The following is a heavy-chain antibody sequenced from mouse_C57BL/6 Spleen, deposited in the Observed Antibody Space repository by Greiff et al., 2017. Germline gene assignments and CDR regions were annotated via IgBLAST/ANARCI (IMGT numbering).Heavy chain of an antibody. CDR3: ARFYYDYDWLAY. J-gene: IGHJ3*01. CDR2: IHPNSGST. CDR1: GYTFTSYW. D-gene: IGHD2-4*01. V-gene: IGHV1-64*01. Sequence: QVQLQQPGAELVKPGASVKLSCKASGYTFTSYWMHWVKQRPGQGLEWIGMIHPNSGSTNYNEKFKSKATLTVDKSSSTAYMQLSSLTSEDSAVYYCARFYYDYDWLAYWGQGTLVTVSA.